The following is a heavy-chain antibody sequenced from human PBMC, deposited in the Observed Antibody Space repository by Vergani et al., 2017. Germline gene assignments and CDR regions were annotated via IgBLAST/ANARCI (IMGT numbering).Heavy chain of an antibody. CDR1: GGSISSSSYY. D-gene: IGHD2-15*01. V-gene: IGHV4-39*01. CDR2: IYYSGST. J-gene: IGHJ4*02. Sequence: QLQLQESGPGLVKPSETLSLTCTVSGGSISSSSYYWGWIRQPPGKGLEWIGCIYYSGSTYYNPSLKSRVTIFVDTSKNQFSLKLSSVTAADTAVYYCVQGYCSGGSCYAGWNWGQGTLVTVSS. CDR3: VQGYCSGGSCYAGWN.